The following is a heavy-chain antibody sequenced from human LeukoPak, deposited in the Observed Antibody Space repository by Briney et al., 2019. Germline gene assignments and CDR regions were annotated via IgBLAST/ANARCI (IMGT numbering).Heavy chain of an antibody. Sequence: GGSLRLSCAASGFTFSSYSMNWVRQAPGKGLEWVSYISSSSSTIYYADSVKGRFTISRDNAKNSLYLQMNSLRAEDTAVYYCASMGRWLQFREFDYWGQGTLVTVSS. D-gene: IGHD5-24*01. J-gene: IGHJ4*02. CDR1: GFTFSSYS. CDR3: ASMGRWLQFREFDY. CDR2: ISSSSSTI. V-gene: IGHV3-48*04.